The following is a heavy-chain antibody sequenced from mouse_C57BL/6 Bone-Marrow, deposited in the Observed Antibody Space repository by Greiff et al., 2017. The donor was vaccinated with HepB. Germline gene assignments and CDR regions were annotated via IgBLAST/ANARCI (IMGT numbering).Heavy chain of an antibody. J-gene: IGHJ2*01. Sequence: VQLQQSGPELVKPGASVKISCKASGYTFTDYYMNWVKQSHGKSLEWIGDINPNNGGTSYNQKFKGKATLTVDKSSSTAYMELRSLTSEDSAVYYCARTYGSSWQYYFDYWGQGTTLTVSS. D-gene: IGHD1-1*01. CDR1: GYTFTDYY. V-gene: IGHV1-26*01. CDR3: ARTYGSSWQYYFDY. CDR2: INPNNGGT.